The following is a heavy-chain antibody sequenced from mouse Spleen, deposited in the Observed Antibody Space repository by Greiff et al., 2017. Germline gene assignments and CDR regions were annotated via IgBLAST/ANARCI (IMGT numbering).Heavy chain of an antibody. Sequence: VQLMESGAELVRPGTSVKVSCKASGYAFTNYLIEWVKQRPGQGLEWIGVINPGSGGTNYNEKFKGKATLTADKSSSTAYMQLSSLTSEDSAVYFCARGVITTMVAPMDYWGQGTSVTVSS. V-gene: IGHV1-54*01. CDR1: GYAFTNYL. CDR2: INPGSGGT. J-gene: IGHJ4*01. CDR3: ARGVITTMVAPMDY. D-gene: IGHD1-1*01.